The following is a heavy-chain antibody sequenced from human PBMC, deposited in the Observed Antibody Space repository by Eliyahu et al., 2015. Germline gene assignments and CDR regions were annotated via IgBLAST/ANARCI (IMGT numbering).Heavy chain of an antibody. V-gene: IGHV3-9*01. CDR2: XSWDGEII. J-gene: IGHJ6*02. Sequence: EGQLVESGGALVQPGRSLRLSCAASGFXFDDYAMXWVRXVPGKGLGWVSGXSWDGEIIDYADSXKGRFTISRDNAKNSLSLQMNGLTTEDTALYYCVAYCTTATCYSPYYYYGVDVWGQGTTVTVSS. CDR1: GFXFDDYA. CDR3: VAYCTTATCYSPYYYYGVDV. D-gene: IGHD2-8*01.